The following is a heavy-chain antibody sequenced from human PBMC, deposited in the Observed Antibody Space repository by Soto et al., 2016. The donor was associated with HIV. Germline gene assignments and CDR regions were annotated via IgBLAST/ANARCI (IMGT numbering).Heavy chain of an antibody. Sequence: QVQLQESGPGLVKPSETLTLTCTVSGASVSSSAFYWSWIRQPPGKGLEWIGYVFYSGSTNYNPSLKSRVNISVDTSKSQFFLNLGSVTAADTAVYYCARDTARMVVLAGMDVWGQGTTVTGLL. CDR3: ARDTARMVVLAGMDV. V-gene: IGHV4-61*08. CDR2: VFYSGST. CDR1: GASVSSSAFY. D-gene: IGHD2-21*01. J-gene: IGHJ6*02.